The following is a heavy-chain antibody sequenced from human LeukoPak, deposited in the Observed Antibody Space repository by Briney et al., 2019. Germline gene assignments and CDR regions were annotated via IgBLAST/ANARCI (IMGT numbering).Heavy chain of an antibody. D-gene: IGHD3-16*02. CDR1: GYSISSGYY. V-gene: IGHV4-38-2*02. J-gene: IGHJ4*02. CDR2: IYYSGST. Sequence: SETLSLTCTVSGYSISSGYYWAWFRQSPGKGLEWIASIYYSGSTNYNPSLKSRVTISVDTSKNQSSLKLSSVTAADTAVYYCARLFRYYFDYWGQGTLVTVSS. CDR3: ARLFRYYFDY.